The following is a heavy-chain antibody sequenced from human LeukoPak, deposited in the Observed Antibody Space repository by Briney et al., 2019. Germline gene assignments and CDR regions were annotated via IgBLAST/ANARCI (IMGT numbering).Heavy chain of an antibody. D-gene: IGHD3-9*01. CDR2: ISSSSSYI. CDR3: AKEVTLRYFDWLLEGDAFDI. V-gene: IGHV3-21*04. Sequence: PGGSMRLSCAASGFTFSSYSMNWARQAPGKGLEWVSSISSSSSYIYYADSVKGRFTISRDNSKNTLYLQMNSLRAEDTAVYYCAKEVTLRYFDWLLEGDAFDIWGQGTMVTVSS. J-gene: IGHJ3*02. CDR1: GFTFSSYS.